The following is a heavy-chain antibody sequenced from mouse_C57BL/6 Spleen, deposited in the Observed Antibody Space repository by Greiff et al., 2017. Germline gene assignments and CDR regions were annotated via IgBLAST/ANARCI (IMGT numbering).Heavy chain of an antibody. V-gene: IGHV1-80*01. CDR2: IYPGDGAT. CDR3: ARNYYGNSAWFAY. CDR1: GYAFSSYW. J-gene: IGHJ3*01. D-gene: IGHD2-1*01. Sequence: SGAELVKPGASVKISCKASGYAFSSYWMNWVKQRPGKGLEWIGQIYPGDGATNYNGKFKGKATLTADKSSSTAYMQLSSLTSEDSAVYFCARNYYGNSAWFAYWGQGTLVTVSA.